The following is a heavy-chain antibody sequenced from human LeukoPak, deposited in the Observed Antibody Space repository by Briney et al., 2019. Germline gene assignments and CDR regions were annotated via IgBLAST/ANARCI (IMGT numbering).Heavy chain of an antibody. CDR1: GYTFSTYG. CDR3: ARAGTTSSSTPDY. J-gene: IGHJ4*02. D-gene: IGHD6-6*01. CDR2: ISAYNGNT. V-gene: IGHV1-18*01. Sequence: ASVKVSCKASGYTFSTYGITWVRQAPGQGLECMGWISAYNGNTNYAEKIQGRVTMTTDTSTSTAYMELRSLRFDDTAVYYCARAGTTSSSTPDYWGQGTQVTVSS.